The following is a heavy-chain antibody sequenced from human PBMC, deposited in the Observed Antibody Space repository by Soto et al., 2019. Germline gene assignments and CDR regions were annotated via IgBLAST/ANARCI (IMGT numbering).Heavy chain of an antibody. V-gene: IGHV3-30*18. Sequence: GGSLRLSCAASGFTFSSYGMHWVRQAPGKGLEWVAVISYDGSNKYYADSVKGRFTISRDNSKNTLYLQMNSLRAEDTAVYYCAKYSSSWYIDEWGQGARVTV. CDR3: AKYSSSWYIDE. CDR1: GFTFSSYG. J-gene: IGHJ4*02. CDR2: ISYDGSNK. D-gene: IGHD6-13*01.